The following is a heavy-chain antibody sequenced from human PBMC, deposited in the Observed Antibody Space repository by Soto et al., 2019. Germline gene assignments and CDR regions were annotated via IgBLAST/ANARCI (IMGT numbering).Heavy chain of an antibody. CDR1: GFTFSSYG. J-gene: IGHJ6*02. V-gene: IGHV3-33*01. D-gene: IGHD3-3*01. CDR2: IWYDGSNK. CDR3: ARATIFPFGVAAYYYYYGMDV. Sequence: LRLSCAASGFTFSSYGMHWVRQAPGKGLEWVAVIWYDGSNKYYADSVKGRFTISRDNSKNTLYLQMNSLRAEDTAVYYCARATIFPFGVAAYYYYYGMDVWGQGTTVTVSS.